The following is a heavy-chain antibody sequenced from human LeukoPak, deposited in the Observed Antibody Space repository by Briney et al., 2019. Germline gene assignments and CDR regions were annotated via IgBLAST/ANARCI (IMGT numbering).Heavy chain of an antibody. CDR1: GFSLSSYG. Sequence: GGSLTLSCAASGFSLSSYGFHWLRQAPGKGLEWVAVICHDARAEFNVDSVKGRFQISRDDSKNTVYLQMDRLTAEDTALYYCAKYNSGGWSGYFDHWGQGTLVTVSS. D-gene: IGHD6-19*01. CDR3: AKYNSGGWSGYFDH. J-gene: IGHJ4*02. CDR2: ICHDARAE. V-gene: IGHV3-33*06.